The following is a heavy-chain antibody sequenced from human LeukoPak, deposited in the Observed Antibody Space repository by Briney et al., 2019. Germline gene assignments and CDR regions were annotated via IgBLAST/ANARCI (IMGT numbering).Heavy chain of an antibody. D-gene: IGHD4-17*01. CDR1: GFTFSSYS. J-gene: IGHJ4*02. V-gene: IGHV3-21*04. CDR3: AKDQYGDYVY. CDR2: ISSSSSYI. Sequence: GGSLRLSCAASGFTFSSYSMNWVRQAPGKGLEWVSSISSSSSYIYYADSVKGRFTISRDNSKNTLYLQMNSLRAEDTAVYYCAKDQYGDYVYWGQGTLVTVSS.